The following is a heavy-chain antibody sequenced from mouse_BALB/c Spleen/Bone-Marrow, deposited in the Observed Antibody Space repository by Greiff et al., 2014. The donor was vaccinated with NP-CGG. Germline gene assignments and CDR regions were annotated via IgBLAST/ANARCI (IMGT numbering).Heavy chain of an antibody. CDR1: GYSITSGYS. CDR3: TSYGNYWYFDV. V-gene: IGHV3-1*02. Sequence: VQLKQSGPDLVKPSQSLSLTCTVTGYSITSGYSWHWIRQFPGNKLEWMGYIHHSGCTNYNPSLSSRISITRDTSKNQFFLHLNSVTTEDTATYYCTSYGNYWYFDVWGAGTTVTVSS. CDR2: IHHSGCT. D-gene: IGHD2-1*01. J-gene: IGHJ1*01.